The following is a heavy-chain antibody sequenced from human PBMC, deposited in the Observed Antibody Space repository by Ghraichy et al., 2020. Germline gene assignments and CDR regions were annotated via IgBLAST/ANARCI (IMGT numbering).Heavy chain of an antibody. CDR3: AKDPGIAVAGTRLYYFDY. D-gene: IGHD6-19*01. J-gene: IGHJ4*02. CDR2: ISYDGSNK. Sequence: SLRLSCAASGFTFSSYGMHWVRQAPGKGLEWVAVISYDGSNKYDADSGKGRFAISRDNSENTLYLQMNSLRAEDTAVYYCAKDPGIAVAGTRLYYFDYWGQGSLVTVSS. CDR1: GFTFSSYG. V-gene: IGHV3-30*18.